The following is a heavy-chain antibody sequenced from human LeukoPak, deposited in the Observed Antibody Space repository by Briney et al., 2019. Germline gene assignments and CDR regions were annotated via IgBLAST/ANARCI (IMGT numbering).Heavy chain of an antibody. CDR2: IYRSGST. Sequence: SETLSLTRAVSGDSMRGGGYSWSWVRQPLGKGLEWIGNIYRSGSTYYNPSLKSRSRMSLDRSQNQFSLRLSSVTAADTAVYYCARRRKRGADFDYWGQGILVTVSS. V-gene: IGHV4-30-2*01. J-gene: IGHJ4*02. D-gene: IGHD3-10*01. CDR1: GDSMRGGGYS. CDR3: ARRRKRGADFDY.